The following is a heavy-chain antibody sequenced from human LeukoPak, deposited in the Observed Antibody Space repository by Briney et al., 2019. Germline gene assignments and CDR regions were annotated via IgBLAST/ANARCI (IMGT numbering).Heavy chain of an antibody. D-gene: IGHD2-2*01. Sequence: PSETLSLTXAVSGYSISSGYYWGWIRQPPGKGLEWIGSIYHSGSTYYNPSLKSRVTISVDTSKNQFSLKLSSVTAADAAVYYCARQGDCSSTSCLYGWFDPWGQGTLVTVSS. J-gene: IGHJ5*02. V-gene: IGHV4-38-2*01. CDR2: IYHSGST. CDR1: GYSISSGYY. CDR3: ARQGDCSSTSCLYGWFDP.